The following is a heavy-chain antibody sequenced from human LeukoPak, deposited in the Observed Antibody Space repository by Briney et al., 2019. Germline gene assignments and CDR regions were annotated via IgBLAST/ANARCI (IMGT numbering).Heavy chain of an antibody. CDR3: ARVSSSSGYYYMDV. Sequence: GGSPRLSCAASGFTFSSYSMNWVRQAPGKGLEWVSSISSSSTYIYYADSVKGRFTISRDNAKNSLYLQMNSLRAEDTAVYYCARVSSSSGYYYMDVWGKGTTVTVSS. D-gene: IGHD6-6*01. CDR2: ISSSSTYI. J-gene: IGHJ6*03. V-gene: IGHV3-21*01. CDR1: GFTFSSYS.